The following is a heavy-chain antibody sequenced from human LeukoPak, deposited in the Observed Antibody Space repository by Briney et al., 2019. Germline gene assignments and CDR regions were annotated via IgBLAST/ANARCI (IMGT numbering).Heavy chain of an antibody. CDR2: ISSSSSYI. J-gene: IGHJ4*02. CDR1: GFTFSSYS. D-gene: IGHD5-12*01. CDR3: ARGGDSGYDQYYFDY. V-gene: IGHV3-21*01. Sequence: PGGSLRLSCAASGFTFSSYSMNWVRQAPGKGLEWVSSISSSSSYIYYADSVKGRFTISRDNAKNSLYLQMNSLRAEDTAVYYRARGGDSGYDQYYFDYWGQGTLVTVSS.